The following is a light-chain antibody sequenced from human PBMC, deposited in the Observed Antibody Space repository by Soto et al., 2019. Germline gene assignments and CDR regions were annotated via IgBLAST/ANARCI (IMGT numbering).Light chain of an antibody. V-gene: IGKV3-20*01. J-gene: IGKJ1*01. CDR1: QSVSSSY. CDR3: QQYGSSRT. CDR2: GAS. Sequence: EIVLTQSPVTLSLSPVERATLSCSASQSVSSSYLAWYQQKPGQAPRLLIYGASSRATGIPDRFSGSGSGTDFTLTISRLEPEDFAVYYCQQYGSSRTFGQGTKVDI.